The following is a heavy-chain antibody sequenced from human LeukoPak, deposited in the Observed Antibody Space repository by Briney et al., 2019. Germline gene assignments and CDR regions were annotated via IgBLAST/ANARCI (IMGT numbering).Heavy chain of an antibody. CDR3: AMPLGGGYYFDY. CDR1: GYTFTSYY. CDR2: INPSGGST. Sequence: ASVKVSCKASGYTFTSYYMHWVRQAPGQGLEWMGIINPSGGSTSYAQKFQGRVTMTGDTSTSTVYMELSSLRSEDTAVYYCAMPLGGGYYFDYWGQGTLVTVSS. J-gene: IGHJ4*02. V-gene: IGHV1-46*03. D-gene: IGHD3-16*01.